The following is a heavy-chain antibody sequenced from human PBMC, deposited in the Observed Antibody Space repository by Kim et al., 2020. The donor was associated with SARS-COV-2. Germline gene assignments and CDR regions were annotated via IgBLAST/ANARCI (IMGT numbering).Heavy chain of an antibody. J-gene: IGHJ3*02. CDR1: GGSISSTTYC. D-gene: IGHD4-17*01. V-gene: IGHV4-39*01. Sequence: SETLSLTCSASGGSISSTTYCWGWIRQPPGKGLEWVGSICYSGSANYNPSLKSRVTIFVDTSKNQFSMKLSSVTAADTAIYYCARHFDYPYGFDIWGQGTMVTVSS. CDR3: ARHFDYPYGFDI. CDR2: ICYSGSA.